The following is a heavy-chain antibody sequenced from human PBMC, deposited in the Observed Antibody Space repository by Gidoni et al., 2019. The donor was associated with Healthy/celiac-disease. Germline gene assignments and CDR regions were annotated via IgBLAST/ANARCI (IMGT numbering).Heavy chain of an antibody. CDR2: ISYDGSNK. CDR3: ARENYDSSGYYWFDP. J-gene: IGHJ5*02. D-gene: IGHD3-22*01. CDR1: GFTFSSYA. Sequence: QVQLVESGGGVVQPGRSLSLSGAASGFTFSSYAMHWVRQAPGKGLEWVAVISYDGSNKYYADSVKGRFTISRDNSKNTLYLQMNSLRAEDTAVYYCARENYDSSGYYWFDPWGQGTLVTVSS. V-gene: IGHV3-30-3*01.